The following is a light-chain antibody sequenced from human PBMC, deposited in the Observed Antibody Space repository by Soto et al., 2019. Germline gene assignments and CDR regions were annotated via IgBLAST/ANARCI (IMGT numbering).Light chain of an antibody. CDR3: QQYGTSPFT. Sequence: EIVLTQSPGTLSLSPGERATLSCRASQSVVSSSLAWYQQKPGQAPRLLIYGVSGRATGIPDRFSGSGSGTDFTLTISGLEPEGFAVYYCQQYGTSPFTFGPGTKVDIK. V-gene: IGKV3-20*01. CDR1: QSVVSSS. J-gene: IGKJ3*01. CDR2: GVS.